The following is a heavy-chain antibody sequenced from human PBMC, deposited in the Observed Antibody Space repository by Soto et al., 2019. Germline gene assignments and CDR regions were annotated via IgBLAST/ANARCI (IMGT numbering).Heavy chain of an antibody. V-gene: IGHV3-64D*06. J-gene: IGHJ4*02. D-gene: IGHD5-12*01. CDR3: VKAGVGLRLAYFDY. CDR1: GFTFSSYA. Sequence: PGGSLRLSCSASGFTFSSYAMHWVRQAPGKGLEYVSAISSNGGSTYYADSVKGRFTISRDNSKNTLYLQMSSLRAEDTAVYYCVKAGVGLRLAYFDYWGQGTLVTVSS. CDR2: ISSNGGST.